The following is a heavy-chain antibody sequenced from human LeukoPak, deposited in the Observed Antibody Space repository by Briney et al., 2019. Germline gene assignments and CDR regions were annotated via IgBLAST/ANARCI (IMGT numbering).Heavy chain of an antibody. CDR1: GFTFDDYA. Sequence: GGSLRLSCAASGFTFDDYAMHWVRQAPGKGLELVSGITWNSGKIGYADSVKGRFTISRDNGKNSLYLQMNSLRAEDTALYYCAKARGGVFDIWGQGTTVTVSS. CDR2: ITWNSGKI. V-gene: IGHV3-9*01. J-gene: IGHJ3*02. D-gene: IGHD3-10*01. CDR3: AKARGGVFDI.